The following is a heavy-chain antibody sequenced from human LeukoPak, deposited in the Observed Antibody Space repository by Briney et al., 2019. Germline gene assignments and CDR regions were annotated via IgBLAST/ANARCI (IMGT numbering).Heavy chain of an antibody. CDR2: ISGNARTT. J-gene: IGHJ4*02. Sequence: GGSLRLSCAASGFTFSNHGTTWVRQAPGKGLEWVSFISGNARTTYYADSVKGRFTISRDNSENTLYLQMNSLRAEDTAVYHCAKVGSSWGFGDYWGQGTLVTVSS. V-gene: IGHV3-23*01. CDR1: GFTFSNHG. D-gene: IGHD3-10*01. CDR3: AKVGSSWGFGDY.